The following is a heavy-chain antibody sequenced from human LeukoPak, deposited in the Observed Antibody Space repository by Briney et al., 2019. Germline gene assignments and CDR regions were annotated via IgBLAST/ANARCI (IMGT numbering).Heavy chain of an antibody. D-gene: IGHD3-10*01. J-gene: IGHJ4*02. Sequence: GRSRRLSCAASGFTVSNNYMSWVRQAPGKGLEWVSVIYSGGSTYYADSVKGRFTISRDNSKNTLYLQMNSLRAEDTAVYYCARVITMVRGVIILAYYFDYWGQGTLVTVSS. CDR3: ARVITMVRGVIILAYYFDY. V-gene: IGHV3-66*01. CDR2: IYSGGST. CDR1: GFTVSNNY.